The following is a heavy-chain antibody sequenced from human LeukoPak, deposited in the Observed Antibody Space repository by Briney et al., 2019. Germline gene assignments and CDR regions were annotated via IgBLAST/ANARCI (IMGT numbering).Heavy chain of an antibody. J-gene: IGHJ4*02. CDR2: IYYSGNT. D-gene: IGHD3-16*01. CDR1: GVSISSSNSY. CDR3: ARARSDVWGGYYVY. V-gene: IGHV4-39*01. Sequence: SETLSLTCTVSGVSISSSNSYWGWIRQPPGKGLEWIGSIYYSGNTYYNASLKSQVSISIDTSKNQFSLKLTSVTAADTAVYYCARARSDVWGGYYVYWGQGTLVTVSS.